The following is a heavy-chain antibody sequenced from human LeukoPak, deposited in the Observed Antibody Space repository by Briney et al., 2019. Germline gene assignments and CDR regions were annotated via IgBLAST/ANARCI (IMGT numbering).Heavy chain of an antibody. V-gene: IGHV3-33*01. Sequence: GGSLRLSCAASGFTFSSYGMHWVRQAPGKGLEWVAVIWYDGSNKYYADSVKGRFTISRDNSKNTLYLQMNSLRAEDTAVYYCAASFTGYPIDYWGQETLVTVSS. CDR3: AASFTGYPIDY. D-gene: IGHD3-9*01. CDR2: IWYDGSNK. J-gene: IGHJ4*02. CDR1: GFTFSSYG.